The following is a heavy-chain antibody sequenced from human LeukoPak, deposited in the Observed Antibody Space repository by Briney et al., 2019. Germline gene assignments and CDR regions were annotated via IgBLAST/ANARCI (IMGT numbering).Heavy chain of an antibody. Sequence: GGSLRLSCAASGFTFSTYTMNWVRQAPGKGLEWVSSIRSSSASYIYYADSVRGRFTISRDNAENSLYLQMDSLGDEDTAVYYCASGNGGWSYYFDYWGQGTLVTVSS. CDR1: GFTFSTYT. CDR2: IRSSSASYI. J-gene: IGHJ4*02. V-gene: IGHV3-21*01. D-gene: IGHD6-19*01. CDR3: ASGNGGWSYYFDY.